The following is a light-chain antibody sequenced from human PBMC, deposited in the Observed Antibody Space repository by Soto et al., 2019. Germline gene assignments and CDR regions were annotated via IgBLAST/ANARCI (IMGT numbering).Light chain of an antibody. V-gene: IGLV2-11*01. CDR3: CSYAGSYTRYV. CDR1: SSDVGGYNY. CDR2: YVS. J-gene: IGLJ1*01. Sequence: HSALTQPRSVSGSPGQPVTISCTGTSSDVGGYNYVSWYQQHPGKAPKLMIYYVSNRPSGVPHRFSGSKPGNTASLTISGLQAEDEAEYYCCSYAGSYTRYVFGTGTKVTVL.